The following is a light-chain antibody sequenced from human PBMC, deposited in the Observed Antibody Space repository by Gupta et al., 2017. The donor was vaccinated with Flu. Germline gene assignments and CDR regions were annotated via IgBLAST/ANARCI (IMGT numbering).Light chain of an antibody. CDR3: CSYAGSYTLV. CDR1: GSDVGGYNY. Sequence: VTIPGTGTGSDVGGYNYVSWYQQPPAKAPKLIIYDVSKRPSGVPDRFSGSKSGNTASLTISGLQAEDEADYYCCSYAGSYTLVFGGGTKLTVL. V-gene: IGLV2-11*01. CDR2: DVS. J-gene: IGLJ2*01.